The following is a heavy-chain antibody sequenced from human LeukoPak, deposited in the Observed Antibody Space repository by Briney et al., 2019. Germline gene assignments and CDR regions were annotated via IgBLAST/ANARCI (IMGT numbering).Heavy chain of an antibody. CDR2: MNPNSGNT. D-gene: IGHD5-12*01. Sequence: ASVKVSCKASGYTFASYDINWLRQATGQGLEWMGWMNPNSGNTGYAQKFQGRVTMTRNTSMSTAYMELSSLRSEDTAVYYCAIRTPVDIVATLGERVKKGLDYWGQGTLVTVSS. CDR1: GYTFASYD. CDR3: AIRTPVDIVATLGERVKKGLDY. V-gene: IGHV1-8*01. J-gene: IGHJ4*02.